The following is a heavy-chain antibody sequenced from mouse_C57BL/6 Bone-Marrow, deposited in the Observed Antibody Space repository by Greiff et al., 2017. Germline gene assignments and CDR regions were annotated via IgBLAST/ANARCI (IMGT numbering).Heavy chain of an antibody. CDR1: GFSLTSSG. V-gene: IGHV2-2*01. CDR3: ASRDYYYGSRGGAMDY. Sequence: QVQLKQSGPGLVQPSQSLSITCTVSGFSLTSSGVHWVRQSPGKGLEWLGVIWSGGSTDYNAAFISRLSISKDNSKSQVFFKMNSLQADDTAIYYCASRDYYYGSRGGAMDYWGQGTSVTVSS. CDR2: IWSGGST. J-gene: IGHJ4*01. D-gene: IGHD1-1*01.